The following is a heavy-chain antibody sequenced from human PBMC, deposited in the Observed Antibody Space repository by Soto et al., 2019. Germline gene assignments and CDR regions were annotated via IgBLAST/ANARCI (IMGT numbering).Heavy chain of an antibody. CDR3: ARDVEVSVVVAVSAAFDI. J-gene: IGHJ3*02. CDR2: IIPIFGTA. D-gene: IGHD3-22*01. V-gene: IGHV1-69*13. CDR1: GGTFSSYA. Sequence: GASVKVSCKASGGTFSSYAISWVRQAPGQGLEWMGGIIPIFGTANYAQKFQGRVTITADESTSTAYMELSSLRSEDTAVYYCARDVEVSVVVAVSAAFDIWGQGTMVTVSS.